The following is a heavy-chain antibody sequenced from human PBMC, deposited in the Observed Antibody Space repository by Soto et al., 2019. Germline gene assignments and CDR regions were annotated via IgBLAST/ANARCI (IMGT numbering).Heavy chain of an antibody. J-gene: IGHJ4*02. V-gene: IGHV4-4*07. CDR2: FSLSGTT. Sequence: SETLSLTCAVSGASIAGSSYWSWIRQPAGKGLEWIGRFSLSGTTNYSPSLRSRVTMSADVSKNQFSLRLTSVTAADTALYYCARGMTPPGAPAWYYFDSWGQGTLVTVSS. D-gene: IGHD2-8*02. CDR1: GASIAGSSY. CDR3: ARGMTPPGAPAWYYFDS.